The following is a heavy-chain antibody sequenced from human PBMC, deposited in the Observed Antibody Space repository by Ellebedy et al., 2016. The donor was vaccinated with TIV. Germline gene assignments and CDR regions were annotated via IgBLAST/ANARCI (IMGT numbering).Heavy chain of an antibody. J-gene: IGHJ6*02. Sequence: LSLTCAASGFTFSSYGMHWVRQAPGKGLEWVSSISSTSTYTFYADSVKGRFTIYGDNAKDSLYLQMNSLTAEDTAVYYCARGTHYYWFGMDVWGQGTTVTVSS. CDR1: GFTFSSYG. CDR3: ARGTHYYWFGMDV. CDR2: ISSTSTYT. V-gene: IGHV3-21*01.